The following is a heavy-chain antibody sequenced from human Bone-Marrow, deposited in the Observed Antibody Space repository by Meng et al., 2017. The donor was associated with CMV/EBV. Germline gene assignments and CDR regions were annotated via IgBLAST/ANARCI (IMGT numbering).Heavy chain of an antibody. CDR1: GGSVSSGSYY. CDR2: IYYSGST. V-gene: IGHV4-61*01. Sequence: SETLSLTCTVYGGSVSSGSYYWSWIRQPPGKGLEWIGYIYYSGSTNYNPSLKSRVTISVDTSKNQFSLKLSSVTAADTAVYYCARSHHPPFIWWVDPWGQGTLVTVSS. J-gene: IGHJ5*02. CDR3: ARSHHPPFIWWVDP. D-gene: IGHD3-10*01.